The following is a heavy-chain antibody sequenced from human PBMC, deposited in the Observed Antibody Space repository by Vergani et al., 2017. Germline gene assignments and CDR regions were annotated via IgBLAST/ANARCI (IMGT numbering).Heavy chain of an antibody. CDR2: IKSTFDRGTT. CDR3: TTDPRYCGDGSCYWLRDHHYYGMDV. J-gene: IGHJ6*02. Sequence: EVQLVESGGGIVKPGGSLRLSCVASGFSFRNAWMNWVRRTPGKVLEGVGRIKSTFDRGTTDYAAAVKGRFTISRDDSKNTLFLQMNGLKTEDIGVYYCTTDPRYCGDGSCYWLRDHHYYGMDVWGQGTTVTVSS. V-gene: IGHV3-15*07. D-gene: IGHD2-21*01. CDR1: GFSFRNAW.